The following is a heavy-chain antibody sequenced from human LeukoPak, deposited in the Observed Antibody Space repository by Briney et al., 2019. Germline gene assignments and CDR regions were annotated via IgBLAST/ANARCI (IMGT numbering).Heavy chain of an antibody. D-gene: IGHD1-26*01. V-gene: IGHV3-30*02. CDR3: AKSLGATRGYFDY. CDR1: GFTFSNYG. CDR2: IWSDGSNK. Sequence: GGSLRLSCAASGFTFSNYGIHWVRQAPGKGLEWVAFIWSDGSNKYYADSVKGRFTISRDNSKNTLYLQMNSLRAEDTAVYYCAKSLGATRGYFDYWGQGTLVTVSS. J-gene: IGHJ4*02.